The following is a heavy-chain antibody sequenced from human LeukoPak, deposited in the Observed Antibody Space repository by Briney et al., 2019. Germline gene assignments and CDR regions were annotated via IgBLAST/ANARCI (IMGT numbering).Heavy chain of an antibody. CDR1: GGSFSGYY. CDR2: INHSGST. V-gene: IGHV4-34*01. Sequence: PSETLSLTCAVYGGSFSGYYWSWIRQPPGKGLEWIGEINHSGSTNYNPSLKSRVTISVDTSKNQFSLKLSSVIAADTAVYYCARSGGAFDIWGQGTMVTVSS. J-gene: IGHJ3*02. CDR3: ARSGGAFDI. D-gene: IGHD6-25*01.